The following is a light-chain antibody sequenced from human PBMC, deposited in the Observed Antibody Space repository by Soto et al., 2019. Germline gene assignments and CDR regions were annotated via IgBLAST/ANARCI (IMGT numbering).Light chain of an antibody. V-gene: IGLV2-14*01. CDR1: SIDVGGYNY. J-gene: IGLJ1*01. CDR3: ASYTNSITYV. Sequence: QSALTQPASVSGSPGQSITISCTGTSIDVGGYNYVSWYQQHPGNAPRLMIYEVNNRPSGVPNRFSGSKSGNTASLTISGLQAEDEADYYCASYTNSITYVFGSGTKVTVL. CDR2: EVN.